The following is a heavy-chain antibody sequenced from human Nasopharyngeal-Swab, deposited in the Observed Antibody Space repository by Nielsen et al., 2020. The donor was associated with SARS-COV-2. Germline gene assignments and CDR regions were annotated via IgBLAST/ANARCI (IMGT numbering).Heavy chain of an antibody. D-gene: IGHD3-3*01. J-gene: IGHJ6*03. Sequence: SETLSLTCAVYGGSFSGYYRSWIRQPPGKGLEWIGEINHSGSTNYNPSLKSRVTISVDTSKNQFSLKLSSVTAADTAVYYCASSFGVVIMDVWGKGTTVTVSS. CDR2: INHSGST. V-gene: IGHV4-34*01. CDR3: ASSFGVVIMDV. CDR1: GGSFSGYY.